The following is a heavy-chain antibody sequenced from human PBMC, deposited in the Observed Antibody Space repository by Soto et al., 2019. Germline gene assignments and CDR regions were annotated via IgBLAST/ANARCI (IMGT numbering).Heavy chain of an antibody. CDR3: ARSDPQPDGFDY. J-gene: IGHJ4*02. V-gene: IGHV1-18*04. D-gene: IGHD2-2*01. CDR1: GYTFTHYG. Sequence: QVHLVQSGAEVKTPGASVKVSCKASGYTFTHYGITWVRQAPGKGLEWMGGISGYNGNTNNAQTFQARLTMTTDTSTNTAYMELRSLIFDDTAVYYCARSDPQPDGFDYWGQGTLVTVSS. CDR2: ISGYNGNT.